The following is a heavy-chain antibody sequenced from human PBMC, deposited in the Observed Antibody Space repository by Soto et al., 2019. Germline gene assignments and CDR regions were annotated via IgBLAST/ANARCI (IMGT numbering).Heavy chain of an antibody. D-gene: IGHD3-9*01. CDR3: ASPHVLRYFDWPEY. V-gene: IGHV3-21*01. Sequence: GGSLRLSCAASGFTFSSYSMNWFRQAPGKGLEWVSSISSSSSYIYYADSVKGRFTISRDNAKNSLYLQMNSLRAEDTAVYYCASPHVLRYFDWPEYWGQGTLVTVSS. CDR2: ISSSSSYI. J-gene: IGHJ4*02. CDR1: GFTFSSYS.